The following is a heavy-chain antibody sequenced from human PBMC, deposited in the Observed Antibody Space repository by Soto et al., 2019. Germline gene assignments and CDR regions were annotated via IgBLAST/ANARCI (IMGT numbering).Heavy chain of an antibody. V-gene: IGHV3-11*06. D-gene: IGHD3-3*01. CDR3: VRDSRPYYGGRKECGAFDI. J-gene: IGHJ3*02. Sequence: QVQLLESGGGLVKPGGSQRLSCVTSGFTFSDYYMGWVRQAPGKGLELISYISGSGSYTLYADSVKGRFTVSRDNANNSLSLLMSSLRGEDTAMYYCVRDSRPYYGGRKECGAFDIWGLGTVVTVSS. CDR1: GFTFSDYY. CDR2: ISGSGSYT.